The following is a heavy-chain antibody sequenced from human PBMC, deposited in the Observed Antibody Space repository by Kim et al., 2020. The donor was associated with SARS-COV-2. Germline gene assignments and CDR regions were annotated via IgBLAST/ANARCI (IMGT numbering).Heavy chain of an antibody. J-gene: IGHJ6*02. Sequence: GGSLRLSCAASGFTFSNAWMSWVRQAPGKGLEWVGRIKSKTDGGTTDYAAPVKGRFTISRDDSKNTLYLQMNSLKTEDTAVYYCTTDLWFSYGMDVWGQGTTVTVSS. CDR3: TTDLWFSYGMDV. CDR2: IKSKTDGGTT. V-gene: IGHV3-15*01. CDR1: GFTFSNAW. D-gene: IGHD3-10*01.